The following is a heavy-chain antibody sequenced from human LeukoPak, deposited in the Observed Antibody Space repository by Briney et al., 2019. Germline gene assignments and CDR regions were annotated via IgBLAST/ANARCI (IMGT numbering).Heavy chain of an antibody. J-gene: IGHJ5*02. CDR2: LYNCATT. CDR1: GGSICSYY. D-gene: IGHD4/OR15-4a*01. CDR3: ARDSSAKADNWFDP. Sequence: SETLSLTCTVSGGSICSYYWSWIRQPPGKGLEWIGYLYNCATTNYNPSLKSRVTISVDTSKNQFSLNLSSVTAADTAVYYCARDSSAKADNWFDPWGQGTLVTVSS. V-gene: IGHV4-59*01.